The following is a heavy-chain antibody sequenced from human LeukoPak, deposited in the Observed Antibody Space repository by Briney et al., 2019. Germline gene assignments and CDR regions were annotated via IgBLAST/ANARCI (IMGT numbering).Heavy chain of an antibody. CDR2: ISGSGGST. CDR1: GFTFSSYA. CDR3: AKDRFIAGTGDY. V-gene: IGHV3-23*01. D-gene: IGHD6-13*01. Sequence: GGSLRLSCAASGFTFSSYAMSWVRQAPGKGLEWGSAISGSGGSTYYADSVKGRFTISRDNSKNTLYLQMNSLRAEDTAVYYCAKDRFIAGTGDYWGQGTLVTVSS. J-gene: IGHJ4*02.